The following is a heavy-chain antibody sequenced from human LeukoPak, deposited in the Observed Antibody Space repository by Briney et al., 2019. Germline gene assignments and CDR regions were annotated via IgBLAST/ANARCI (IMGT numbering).Heavy chain of an antibody. D-gene: IGHD3-10*01. V-gene: IGHV4-4*07. CDR2: IYTSGST. CDR3: ARARYYGSGSYYRTYYFDY. J-gene: IGHJ4*02. CDR1: GGSVSSYY. Sequence: SETLSLTCTVSGGSVSSYYWSWIRQPAGKGLEWIGRIYTSGSTDYNPSLKSRVTMSVDTSKKQFSLKLSSVTAADTAVYYCARARYYGSGSYYRTYYFDYWGQGTLVTVSS.